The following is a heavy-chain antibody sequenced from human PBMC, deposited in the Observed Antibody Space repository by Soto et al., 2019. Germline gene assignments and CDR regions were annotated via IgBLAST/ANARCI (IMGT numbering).Heavy chain of an antibody. CDR3: ARDRLMATAGTARHYFGLDV. V-gene: IGHV4-31*03. CDR2: IYYSGST. Sequence: SETLSLTCTVSGGSIRSGGFYWSWVRQSPRRGLEWIGNIYYSGSTYYNPSLKSRLTISVDTSKNQFSLNLSSVTAADTAVYYCARDRLMATAGTARHYFGLDVWGQGTTVTVSS. J-gene: IGHJ6*02. D-gene: IGHD5-18*01. CDR1: GGSIRSGGFY.